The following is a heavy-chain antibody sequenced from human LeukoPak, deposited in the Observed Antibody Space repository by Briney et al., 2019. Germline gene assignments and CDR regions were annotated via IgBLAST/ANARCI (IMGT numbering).Heavy chain of an antibody. CDR2: ISAYNGNT. CDR1: GYTFTSYG. CDR3: ARVGYSYGENWFDP. D-gene: IGHD5-18*01. J-gene: IGHJ5*02. Sequence: GASVKVSCKASGYTFTSYGISWVRQAPGHGLEWMGWISAYNGNTNYAQKIQGRVTMTTDTSTSTAYMELRSLRSDDTAVYYCARVGYSYGENWFDPWGQGTLVTVSS. V-gene: IGHV1-18*01.